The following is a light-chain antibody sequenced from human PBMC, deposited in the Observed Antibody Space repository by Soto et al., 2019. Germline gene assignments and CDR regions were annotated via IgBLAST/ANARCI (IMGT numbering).Light chain of an antibody. CDR3: KQSYSTPHT. V-gene: IGKV1-39*01. CDR1: QTISSW. Sequence: DIQMTQSPSTLSGSVGDRVTITCRASQTISSWLAWYQQKPGKAPKLLIYAAYSLQSGVQSRFSGSGSGTDFTLTIRSLQPEDFATYYCKQSYSTPHTFGQGTRLEI. J-gene: IGKJ5*01. CDR2: AAY.